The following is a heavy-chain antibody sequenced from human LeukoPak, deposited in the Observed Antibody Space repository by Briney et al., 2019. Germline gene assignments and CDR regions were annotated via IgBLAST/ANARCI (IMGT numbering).Heavy chain of an antibody. J-gene: IGHJ3*02. D-gene: IGHD3-16*02. CDR3: ARDRSLDGFDI. CDR1: GFTFSSYT. CDR2: INSGSSTI. Sequence: GSLRLSCAGYGFTFSSYTMNWVRQAPGKGLEWVSYINSGSSTIYYADSVKGRFTISRDNAKNSLYLQMNSLRAEDTAVYYCARDRSLDGFDIWGQGTMVPVSS. V-gene: IGHV3-48*04.